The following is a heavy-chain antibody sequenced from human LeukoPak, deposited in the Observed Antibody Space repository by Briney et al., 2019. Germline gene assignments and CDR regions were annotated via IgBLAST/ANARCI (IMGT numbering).Heavy chain of an antibody. CDR1: GYTFTSYY. V-gene: IGHV1-46*01. J-gene: IGHJ6*03. D-gene: IGHD3-10*01. CDR3: ARVNHGSGMSYYYYYMDV. Sequence: ASVKVSCKASGYTFTSYYMHWVRQAPGQGLEWMGIINPSGGSTSYAQKFQGRVTMTRDMSTSTVYMELSSLRSEDTAVYYCARVNHGSGMSYYYYYMDVWGKGTTVTITS. CDR2: INPSGGST.